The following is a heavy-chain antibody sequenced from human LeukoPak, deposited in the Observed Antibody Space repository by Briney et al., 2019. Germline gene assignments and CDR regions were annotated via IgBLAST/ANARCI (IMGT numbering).Heavy chain of an antibody. CDR3: ARDLRVAAANEEFDY. Sequence: ASVKVSCKASGYTFTGYYMHWVRQAPGQGLEWMGWISAYNGNTNYAQKLQGRVTMTTDTSTSTAYLELRSLRSDDTAVYYCARDLRVAAANEEFDYWGQGTLVTVSS. CDR1: GYTFTGYY. CDR2: ISAYNGNT. V-gene: IGHV1-18*01. D-gene: IGHD6-13*01. J-gene: IGHJ4*02.